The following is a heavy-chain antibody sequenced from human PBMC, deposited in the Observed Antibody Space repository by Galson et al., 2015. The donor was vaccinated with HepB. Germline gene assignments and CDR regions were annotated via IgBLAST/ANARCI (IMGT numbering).Heavy chain of an antibody. J-gene: IGHJ5*02. CDR1: GFTFSDYY. D-gene: IGHD6-13*01. Sequence: CAASGFTFSDYYMSWIRQAPGKGLEWVSYISSSSSYTNYADSVKGRFTISRDNAKNSLYLQMNSLRAEDTAVYYCARAIAAAGRIRWFDPWGQGTLVTVSS. CDR3: ARAIAAAGRIRWFDP. CDR2: ISSSSSYT. V-gene: IGHV3-11*06.